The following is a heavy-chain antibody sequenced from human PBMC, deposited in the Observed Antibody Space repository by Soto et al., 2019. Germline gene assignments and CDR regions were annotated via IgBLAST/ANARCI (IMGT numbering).Heavy chain of an antibody. D-gene: IGHD1-26*01. J-gene: IGHJ5*02. Sequence: EVQLLESGGGLIQPGGSLRLSCAASGFTFSNYGMTCVRQAPGKGLEWVSVISGSGGSKYYADYVKGRFTISRDNSGNTLDLQMNSLRAEDTALYYCAKGPPVGANSWYFDPWGQGTLVTVSS. CDR2: ISGSGGSK. CDR1: GFTFSNYG. V-gene: IGHV3-23*01. CDR3: AKGPPVGANSWYFDP.